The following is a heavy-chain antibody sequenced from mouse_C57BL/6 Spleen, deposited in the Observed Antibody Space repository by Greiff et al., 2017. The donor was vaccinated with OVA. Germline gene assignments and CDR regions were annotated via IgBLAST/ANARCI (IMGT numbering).Heavy chain of an antibody. J-gene: IGHJ4*01. CDR3: AREGLRIITTVVGAMDY. CDR2: INPSTGGT. CDR1: GYSFTGYY. Sequence: EVQLQQSGPELVKPGASVKISCKASGYSFTGYYMNWVKQSPEKSLEWIGEINPSTGGTTYNQKFKAKATLTVDKSSRTAYMQLKSLTSEDSAVYYCAREGLRIITTVVGAMDYWGQGTSVTVSS. V-gene: IGHV1-42*01. D-gene: IGHD1-1*01.